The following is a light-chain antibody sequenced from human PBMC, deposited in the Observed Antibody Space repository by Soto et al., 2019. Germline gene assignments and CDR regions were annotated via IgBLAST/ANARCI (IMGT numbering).Light chain of an antibody. J-gene: IGLJ1*01. Sequence: QSVLTQPPSASGTPGQRVTISCSTSSSNLGDNTVNWYQQVPGTAPKLLIYSYDQRPSGVPDRFSGSKSGTSASLAISGLQSEEVSAYYCAEWDASRYGYVFGPGTKLTVL. CDR1: SSNLGDNT. CDR3: AEWDASRYGYV. V-gene: IGLV1-44*01. CDR2: SYD.